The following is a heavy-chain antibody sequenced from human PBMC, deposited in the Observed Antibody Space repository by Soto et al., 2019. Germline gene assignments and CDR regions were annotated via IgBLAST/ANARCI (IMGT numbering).Heavy chain of an antibody. CDR3: ATQDY. CDR2: ISWNGAKI. J-gene: IGHJ4*02. CDR1: GLIFDNYA. V-gene: IGHV3-9*01. Sequence: EVQLVESGGGLVQPGRSLRLSCAASGLIFDNYAMHWVRQPPGKGLEWVSGISWNGAKIGYVDSVKGRFTISRDNAKNSLYLQMNSLRAEDTALYYCATQDYWGQGTLVTVSS.